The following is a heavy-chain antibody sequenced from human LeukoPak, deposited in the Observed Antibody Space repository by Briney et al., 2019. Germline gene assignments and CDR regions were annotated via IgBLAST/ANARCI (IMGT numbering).Heavy chain of an antibody. Sequence: SETLSLTCTVSGGSISSGDYYWSWIRQPPGKGLEWIGYIYYSGSTYYNPSLKSRVTISVDTSKNQFSLKLSSVTAADTAAYYCASRRAGLYYFDYWGQGTLVTVSS. CDR3: ASRRAGLYYFDY. CDR2: IYYSGST. CDR1: GGSISSGDYY. D-gene: IGHD6-19*01. V-gene: IGHV4-30-4*01. J-gene: IGHJ4*02.